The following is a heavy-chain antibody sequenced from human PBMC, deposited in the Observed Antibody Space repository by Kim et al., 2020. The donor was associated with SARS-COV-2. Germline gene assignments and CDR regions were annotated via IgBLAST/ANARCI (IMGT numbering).Heavy chain of an antibody. D-gene: IGHD1-1*01. J-gene: IGHJ4*02. CDR2: ISTTGTTL. CDR1: GFTFSEYD. CDR3: AKTPHTGTSNW. Sequence: GGSLRLSCAASGFTFSEYDMNWFRQAPGKGLEWVSYISTTGTTLYYADSVKGRFTISRDNAKKSLYLQMNSLRADDTGIYYCAKTPHTGTSNWWGQGTLVTVSS. V-gene: IGHV3-11*04.